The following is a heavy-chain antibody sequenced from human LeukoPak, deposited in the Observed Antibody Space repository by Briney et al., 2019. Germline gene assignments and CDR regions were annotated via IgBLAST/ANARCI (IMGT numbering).Heavy chain of an antibody. J-gene: IGHJ4*02. D-gene: IGHD2-2*01. CDR1: GLTFSSYG. CDR3: ARGDRDLYCSSTSCYPVL. CDR2: ISSSSSYI. Sequence: TGGSLRLSCVASGLTFSSYGMNWARQAPGKGLEWVSSISSSSSYIYYADSVKGRFTISRDNAKNSLYLQMNSLRAEDTAVYYCARGDRDLYCSSTSCYPVLGGQGTLVTVSS. V-gene: IGHV3-21*01.